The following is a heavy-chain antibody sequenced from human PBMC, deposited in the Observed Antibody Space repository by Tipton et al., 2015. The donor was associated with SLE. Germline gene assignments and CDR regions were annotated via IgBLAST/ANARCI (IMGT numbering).Heavy chain of an antibody. J-gene: IGHJ4*02. CDR1: GYSISSGYY. Sequence: TLSLTCAVSGYSISSGYYWGRIRQPPGKGLEWIGYIYYSGSTYHNPSLKSRVTISVDTSKNQFSLRLRFVTAADTAMYYCARSREGLADHWGQGTLVTVSS. CDR3: ARSREGLADH. V-gene: IGHV4-38-2*01. CDR2: IYYSGST.